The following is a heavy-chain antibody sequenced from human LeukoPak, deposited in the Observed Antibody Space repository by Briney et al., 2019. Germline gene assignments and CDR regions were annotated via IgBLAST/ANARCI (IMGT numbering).Heavy chain of an antibody. D-gene: IGHD2-2*01. CDR2: ISSSGSTI. J-gene: IGHJ4*02. V-gene: IGHV3-48*03. CDR3: ARARGSIVVVPATPFDY. Sequence: GGSLRLSCAASGFTFSSYEMNWVRQAPGKGLEWVSYISSSGSTIYYADSVKGRFTISRDNAKNSLYLQMNSLRAEDTAVYYCARARGSIVVVPATPFDYWGQGTLVTVSS. CDR1: GFTFSSYE.